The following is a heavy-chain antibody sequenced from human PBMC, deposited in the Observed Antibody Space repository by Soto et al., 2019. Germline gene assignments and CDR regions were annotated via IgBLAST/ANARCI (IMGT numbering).Heavy chain of an antibody. J-gene: IGHJ6*02. D-gene: IGHD2-2*01. CDR2: IIPIFGTA. Sequence: QVQLVQSGAEVKKPGSSVKVSCKASRGTFSSYAISWVRQAPGQGLEWMGGIIPIFGTANYAQKFQGRVTITADESTSTAYMELSSLRSEDTAVYYCARSGGYCISTSCRYYYYGMDVWGQGTTVTVSS. CDR1: RGTFSSYA. V-gene: IGHV1-69*12. CDR3: ARSGGYCISTSCRYYYYGMDV.